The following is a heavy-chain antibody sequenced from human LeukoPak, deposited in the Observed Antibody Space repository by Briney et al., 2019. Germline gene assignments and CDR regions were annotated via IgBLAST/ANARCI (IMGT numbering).Heavy chain of an antibody. V-gene: IGHV3-74*01. CDR1: GFTFNTYW. Sequence: GGSLRLSCAASGFTFNTYWTQWVRQAPGMGLVWVSRINTDGSSASYADSVKGRFTISRDNAKNTLYLQTNSLRAEDTALYHCARGEDTAMAYPNDYWGQGTLVTVSS. CDR2: INTDGSSA. J-gene: IGHJ4*02. CDR3: ARGEDTAMAYPNDY. D-gene: IGHD5-18*01.